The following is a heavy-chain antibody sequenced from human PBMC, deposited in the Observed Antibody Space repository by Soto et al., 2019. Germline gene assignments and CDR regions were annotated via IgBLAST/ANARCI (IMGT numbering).Heavy chain of an antibody. D-gene: IGHD6-13*01. CDR2: IIPIFGTA. V-gene: IGHV1-69*13. J-gene: IGHJ4*02. Sequence: GASVKVSCKASGGTFSSYAISWVRQAPGQGLEWMGGIIPIFGTANYAQKFQGRVTITADESTSTAYMELSSLRSEDTAVYYCARGPPDPRIAAAGTPELDYWGQGTLVTVSS. CDR1: GGTFSSYA. CDR3: ARGPPDPRIAAAGTPELDY.